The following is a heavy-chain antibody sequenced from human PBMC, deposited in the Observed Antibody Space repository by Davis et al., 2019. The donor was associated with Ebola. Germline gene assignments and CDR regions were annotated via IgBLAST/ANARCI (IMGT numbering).Heavy chain of an antibody. J-gene: IGHJ4*02. V-gene: IGHV4-59*08. CDR1: GYTFTNYY. D-gene: IGHD1-14*01. CDR2: IYYSGST. CDR3: ARGTGPVDY. Sequence: SCKASGYTFTNYYMHWIRQPPGKGLEWIGYIYYSGSTNYNPSLKSRVTISVDTSKNQFSLKLSSVTVADTAVYYCARGTGPVDYWGQGTLVTVSS.